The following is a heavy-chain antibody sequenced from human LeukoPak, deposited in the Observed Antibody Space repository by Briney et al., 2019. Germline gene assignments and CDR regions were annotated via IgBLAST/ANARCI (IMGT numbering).Heavy chain of an antibody. CDR2: ISGSGGST. CDR3: AKERYYYGSGSYEGEFDY. Sequence: GGSLRPSCAASGFTFSSYAMSWVRQAPGKGLEWVSAISGSGGSTYYADSVKGRFTISRGNSKNTLYLQMNSLRAEDTAVYYCAKERYYYGSGSYEGEFDYWGQGTLVTVSS. J-gene: IGHJ4*02. CDR1: GFTFSSYA. V-gene: IGHV3-23*01. D-gene: IGHD3-10*01.